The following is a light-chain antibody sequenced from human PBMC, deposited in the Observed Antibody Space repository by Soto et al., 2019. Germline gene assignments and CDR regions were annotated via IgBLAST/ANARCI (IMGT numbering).Light chain of an antibody. J-gene: IGLJ1*01. Sequence: QSVLTQPASVSGSPGQSITISCTGTSSDVGAYNYDSWYQQYPGEAPKVIIYDVSHRPAGVSNRFSGSKSGNTASLTSSGLQTQDEADYYCSSYTSATTYVFGTGTKLTVL. V-gene: IGLV2-14*01. CDR2: DVS. CDR1: SSDVGAYNY. CDR3: SSYTSATTYV.